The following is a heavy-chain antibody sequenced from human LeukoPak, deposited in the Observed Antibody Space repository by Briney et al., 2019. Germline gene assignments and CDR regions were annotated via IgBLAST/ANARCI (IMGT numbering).Heavy chain of an antibody. D-gene: IGHD5-18*01. CDR1: GFTFRSAA. V-gene: IGHV3-23*01. J-gene: IGHJ1*01. CDR2: ISSTGYNS. Sequence: PGGSLRLSCAASGFTFRSAAMTWVRQSPEKGVQWVSLISSTGYNSYYADSVKGRFTVSRDNSKNIVYLQMNSLRAEDTALYYCAKDIQAANWGQGTLVTVSS. CDR3: AKDIQAAN.